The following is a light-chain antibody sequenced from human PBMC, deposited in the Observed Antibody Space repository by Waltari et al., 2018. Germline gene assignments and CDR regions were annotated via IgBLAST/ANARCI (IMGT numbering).Light chain of an antibody. V-gene: IGKV1-5*03. CDR1: QSVSSF. CDR2: KTS. J-gene: IGKJ3*01. CDR3: HQYYSLPFT. Sequence: DIQMTQSPSTLSASVGDIVTITCRASQSVSSFLAWYRQKPGRAPNLLIYKTSTLESWVPSRVSGSGSETEFTLTISSLQPDDFATYYCHQYYSLPFTFGPGTKVDV.